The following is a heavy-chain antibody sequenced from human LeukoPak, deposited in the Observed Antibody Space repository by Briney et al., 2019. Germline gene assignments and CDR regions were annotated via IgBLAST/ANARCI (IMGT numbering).Heavy chain of an antibody. J-gene: IGHJ4*02. V-gene: IGHV4-59*08. CDR2: IYYSGST. D-gene: IGHD6-25*01. CDR3: ARVGAIEYGAATSYYFDY. Sequence: SETLSLTCTVSGGSISSYYWSWIRQPPGKGLEWIGYIYYSGSTYYNPSLKSRVTISVDTSKNQFSLKLSSVTAADTAVYYCARVGAIEYGAATSYYFDYWGQGTLVTVSS. CDR1: GGSISSYY.